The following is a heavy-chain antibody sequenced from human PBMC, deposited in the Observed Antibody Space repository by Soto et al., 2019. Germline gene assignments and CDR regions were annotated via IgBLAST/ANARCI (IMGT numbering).Heavy chain of an antibody. V-gene: IGHV3-30-3*01. D-gene: IGHD3-22*01. CDR1: GFTFSSYG. J-gene: IGHJ4*02. CDR3: ASLISMICY. CDR2: ISYDGSIK. Sequence: GGSLRLSCAASGFTFSSYGMHWVRQAPGKGLEWVAVISYDGSIKYYADSVKGRVTISRDNSKNTLYLQMNSLRAEDTAVYYCASLISMICYWGRGTLVTVSS.